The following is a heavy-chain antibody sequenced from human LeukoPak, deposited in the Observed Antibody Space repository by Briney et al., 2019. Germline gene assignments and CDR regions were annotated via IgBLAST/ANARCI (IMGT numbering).Heavy chain of an antibody. CDR1: GLMFNSFG. CDR3: ARDATTVTIISGLRSPAEY. CDR2: ISPYTGST. Sequence: ASVKVSCKASGLMFNSFGINWVRQAPGQGLEWMGWISPYTGSTNFAQKLQDRVTMTTDTSTRTAYMEVRSLTSDDTAVYYCARDATTVTIISGLRSPAEYWGQGTLVTVSS. J-gene: IGHJ4*02. V-gene: IGHV1-18*01. D-gene: IGHD4-11*01.